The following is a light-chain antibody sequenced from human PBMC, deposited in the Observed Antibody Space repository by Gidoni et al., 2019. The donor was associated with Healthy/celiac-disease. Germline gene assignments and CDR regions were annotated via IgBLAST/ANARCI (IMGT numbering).Light chain of an antibody. CDR3: QQYNSYSPWT. Sequence: DIQMTQSPSTLSASVGDRVTITCRASQSISSWLAWYQQKPGKAPKLLIYKASSLERGVPSRFSGSGSGTEFTLTISSLQPDDFATYYCQQYNSYSPWTFXQXTKVEIK. CDR2: KAS. CDR1: QSISSW. J-gene: IGKJ1*01. V-gene: IGKV1-5*03.